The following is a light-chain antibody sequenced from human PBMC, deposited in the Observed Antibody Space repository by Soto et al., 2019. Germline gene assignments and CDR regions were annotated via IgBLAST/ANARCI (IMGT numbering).Light chain of an antibody. Sequence: DIQMTQSPSSLSASVGERVTITCRASQDISNSLNWYQQKPGKAPKLLIYDASNLETGVPSRFSGSGSGTDFTFTISSLQPEDIATYYCQHCHSLPLTFGQGTRLEIK. J-gene: IGKJ5*01. CDR1: QDISNS. CDR3: QHCHSLPLT. V-gene: IGKV1-33*01. CDR2: DAS.